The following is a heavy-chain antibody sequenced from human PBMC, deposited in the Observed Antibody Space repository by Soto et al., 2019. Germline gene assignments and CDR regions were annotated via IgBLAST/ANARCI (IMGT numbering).Heavy chain of an antibody. Sequence: PGGSLRLSCAASGFTFSSYAMSWVSQAPGKGLEWVSAISGSGGSTYYADSVKGRFTISRDNSKNTLYLQMNSLRAEDTAVYYCAKSLGYCTNGVCSTARYFDYWGQGTLVTVSS. D-gene: IGHD2-8*01. CDR3: AKSLGYCTNGVCSTARYFDY. CDR2: ISGSGGST. J-gene: IGHJ4*02. CDR1: GFTFSSYA. V-gene: IGHV3-23*01.